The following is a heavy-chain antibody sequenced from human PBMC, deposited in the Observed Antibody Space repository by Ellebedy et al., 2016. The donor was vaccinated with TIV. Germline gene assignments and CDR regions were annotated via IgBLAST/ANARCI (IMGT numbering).Heavy chain of an antibody. Sequence: GGSLRLSXKGSGYIFTSYWIGWVRQMPGKGLEWMGIINPGDSDARYSPSFEGQVTISVDKSISTAYLQWSSLEASDTAMYYCARPGDRRVSSGWFTGYFDYWGQGTLVTVSS. CDR1: GYIFTSYW. D-gene: IGHD6-19*01. CDR3: ARPGDRRVSSGWFTGYFDY. V-gene: IGHV5-51*01. CDR2: INPGDSDA. J-gene: IGHJ4*02.